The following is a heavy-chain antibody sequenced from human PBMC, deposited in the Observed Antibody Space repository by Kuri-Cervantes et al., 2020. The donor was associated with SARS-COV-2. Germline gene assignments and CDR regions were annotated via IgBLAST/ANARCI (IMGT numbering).Heavy chain of an antibody. D-gene: IGHD3-3*01. Sequence: GGSLRLSCEVSGFLFSASAIHWVRQAPGKGLEWVGFIRSKAYGGTTEYAASVKGRSTISRDDSKSIAYLQMNSLKTEDTAVYYCTRNDFWSGYYFDYWGQGTLVTVSS. CDR3: TRNDFWSGYYFDY. CDR2: IRSKAYGGTT. V-gene: IGHV3-49*04. J-gene: IGHJ4*02. CDR1: GFLFSASA.